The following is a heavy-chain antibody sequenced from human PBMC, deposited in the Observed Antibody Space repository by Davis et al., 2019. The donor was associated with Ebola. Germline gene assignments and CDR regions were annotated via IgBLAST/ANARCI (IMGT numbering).Heavy chain of an antibody. V-gene: IGHV4-59*05. D-gene: IGHD1-20*01. CDR3: VKDDVTAGRFNY. CDR2: MYYSGNT. CDR1: GGSISSYY. Sequence: MPGGSLRLSCTVSGGSISSYYWSWIRQPPGKGLEWIGSMYYSGNTYYNPSLNSQVTISVDTSKNQFSLKLSSVTAADTAMYYCVKDDVTAGRFNYWGQGSLVTVSS. J-gene: IGHJ4*02.